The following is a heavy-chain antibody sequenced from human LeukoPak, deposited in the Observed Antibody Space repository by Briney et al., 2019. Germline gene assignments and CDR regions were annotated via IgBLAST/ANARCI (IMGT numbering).Heavy chain of an antibody. D-gene: IGHD2-2*01. Sequence: ASVKVSCKASGYTFTSYDINWVRQATGQGLEWMGWMNPNSGNTGYAQKIQGRVTITRNTSISTAYMELSSLRSEDTAVYYCARGRVPAAIQDYWGQGTLVTVSS. V-gene: IGHV1-8*03. CDR3: ARGRVPAAIQDY. CDR1: GYTFTSYD. J-gene: IGHJ4*02. CDR2: MNPNSGNT.